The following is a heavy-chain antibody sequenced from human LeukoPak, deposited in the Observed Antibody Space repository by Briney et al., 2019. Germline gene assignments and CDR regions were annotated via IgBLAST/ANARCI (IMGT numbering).Heavy chain of an antibody. CDR2: IYYTGST. CDR1: GCSISDTTYY. V-gene: IGHV4-39*01. D-gene: IGHD6-19*01. Sequence: SETLSLTCTVSGCSISDTTYYWGWIRQPPGKGLKWIGSIYYTGSTYYNPSLKSRVTMSVDTSKNQFSVKLSSVTAADTGVYYCARRIQGGSGWTFDYWGQGTLVTVAS. CDR3: ARRIQGGSGWTFDY. J-gene: IGHJ4*02.